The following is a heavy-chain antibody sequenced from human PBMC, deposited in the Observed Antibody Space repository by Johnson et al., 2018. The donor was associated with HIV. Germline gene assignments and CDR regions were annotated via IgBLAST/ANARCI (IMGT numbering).Heavy chain of an antibody. CDR3: ARGGEGSWELPTTNAFDI. CDR1: EFTVRSNY. Sequence: VQLVESGGGLVQPGGSVRLSCAASEFTVRSNYMHWVRQAPGKGLEWVSVIYTGGSTYYADSVKGRFTSSRDTSKNTLYLQMNSLRTQDTAVYYCARGGEGSWELPTTNAFDIWGQGTMVTVSS. D-gene: IGHD1-26*01. J-gene: IGHJ3*02. CDR2: IYTGGST. V-gene: IGHV3-66*02.